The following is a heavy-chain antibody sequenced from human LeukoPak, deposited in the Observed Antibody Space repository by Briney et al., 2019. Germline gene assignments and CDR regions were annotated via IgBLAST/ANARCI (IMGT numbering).Heavy chain of an antibody. CDR3: AKAGGWGYGYRQFGY. J-gene: IGHJ4*02. CDR1: GFTLSSYE. D-gene: IGHD5-18*01. CDR2: IEYSGGSA. V-gene: IGHV3-23*01. Sequence: GGSLRLSCIVSGFTLSSYEMSWIRQAPGKGLEWVASIEYSGGSAYYADSVKGRFSISRDNSKNTLYLQMNSLRAEDTAVYYCAKAGGWGYGYRQFGYWGQGTLVTVSS.